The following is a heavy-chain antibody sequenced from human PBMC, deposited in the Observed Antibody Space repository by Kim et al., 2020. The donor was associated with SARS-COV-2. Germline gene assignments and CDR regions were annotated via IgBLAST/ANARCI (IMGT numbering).Heavy chain of an antibody. J-gene: IGHJ6*02. CDR1: GYTFTSYG. Sequence: ASVKVSCKASGYTFTSYGISWVRQAPGQGLEWMGWISAYNGNTNYAQKLQGRVTMTTDTSTSTAYMELRSLRSDDTAVYYCARVYSSSPPLYGMDVWGQGTTVTVSS. V-gene: IGHV1-18*01. CDR3: ARVYSSSPPLYGMDV. CDR2: ISAYNGNT. D-gene: IGHD6-6*01.